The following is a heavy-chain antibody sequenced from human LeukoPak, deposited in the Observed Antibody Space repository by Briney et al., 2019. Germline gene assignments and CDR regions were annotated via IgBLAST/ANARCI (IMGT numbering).Heavy chain of an antibody. CDR1: GGSFSGYY. CDR3: ARDLGMVNYYYMDV. V-gene: IGHV4-34*01. J-gene: IGHJ6*03. CDR2: INHSGST. D-gene: IGHD5-18*01. Sequence: SETLSLTCAVYGGSFSGYYWSWIRQPPGKGLEWIGGINHSGSTYYNPSLKSRVTISVDTSKNQFSLKLSSVTAADTAVCYCARDLGMVNYYYMDVWGKGTTVTVSS.